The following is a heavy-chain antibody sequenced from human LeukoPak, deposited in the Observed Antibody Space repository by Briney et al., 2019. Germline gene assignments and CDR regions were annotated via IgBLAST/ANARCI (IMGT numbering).Heavy chain of an antibody. CDR1: GFTFSSYS. J-gene: IGHJ4*02. CDR3: ARDEQPVQGLLDY. D-gene: IGHD6-6*01. Sequence: PGGSLRLSCAASGFTFSSYSMNWVRQAPGKGLEWVSSVSSSSSYIYYADSVKGRFTISRDNAKNSLYLQMNSLRAEDTAVYYCARDEQPVQGLLDYWGQGTLVTVSS. V-gene: IGHV3-21*01. CDR2: VSSSSSYI.